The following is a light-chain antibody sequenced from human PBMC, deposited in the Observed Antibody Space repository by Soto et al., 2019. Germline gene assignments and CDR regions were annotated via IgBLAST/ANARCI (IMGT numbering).Light chain of an antibody. J-gene: IGKJ4*01. CDR1: QSISSW. Sequence: DIQMTQSPSTLSASVGDRVTITCRASQSISSWLAWYQQKPRKAPKLLIYDASSLESGVPSRFSGSGSGTEFTLTITSLQPDDFATYYCLQDYNYPLTFGGGTKVDIK. CDR3: LQDYNYPLT. CDR2: DAS. V-gene: IGKV1-5*01.